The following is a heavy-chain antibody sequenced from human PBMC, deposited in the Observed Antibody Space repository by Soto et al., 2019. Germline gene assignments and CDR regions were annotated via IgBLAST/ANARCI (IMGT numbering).Heavy chain of an antibody. CDR1: GFTFSSYW. V-gene: IGHV3-74*01. D-gene: IGHD3-22*01. J-gene: IGHJ5*02. CDR2: INSDGSST. Sequence: GESLKISCAASGFTFSSYWMHWVRQAPGKGLVWVSRINSDGSSTSYADSVKGRFTISRDNAKNTLYLQMNSLRAEDTAVYYCARDYDYYDSSGYPWFDPWGQGTLVTVSS. CDR3: ARDYDYYDSSGYPWFDP.